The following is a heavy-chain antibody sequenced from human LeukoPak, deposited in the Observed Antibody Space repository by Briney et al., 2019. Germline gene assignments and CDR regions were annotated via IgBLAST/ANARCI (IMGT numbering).Heavy chain of an antibody. V-gene: IGHV3-30-3*01. Sequence: GGSLRLSCAASGFTFSGYAMHWVRQAPGKGLEWVAVISYDGGNKYYVDSVKGRFTISRDNSRSTLYLQMNSLRTEDTAVYYCERDFNYYDSSGYYRHFDYWGQGTLVTVSS. CDR2: ISYDGGNK. D-gene: IGHD3-22*01. CDR3: ERDFNYYDSSGYYRHFDY. J-gene: IGHJ4*02. CDR1: GFTFSGYA.